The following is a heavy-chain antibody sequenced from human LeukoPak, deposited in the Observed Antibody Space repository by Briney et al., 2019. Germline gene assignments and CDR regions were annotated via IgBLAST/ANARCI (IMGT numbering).Heavy chain of an antibody. J-gene: IGHJ4*02. Sequence: GGSLRLSCAASGFTFSSYAMSWVRQAPGKGLEWVSGISWNSGSIGYADSVKGRVTISRDNAKNSLNLQMNSLRAEDTALYYCAKGTAMVTFDFDNWGQGTLVTVSS. V-gene: IGHV3-9*01. CDR1: GFTFSSYA. D-gene: IGHD5-18*01. CDR2: ISWNSGSI. CDR3: AKGTAMVTFDFDN.